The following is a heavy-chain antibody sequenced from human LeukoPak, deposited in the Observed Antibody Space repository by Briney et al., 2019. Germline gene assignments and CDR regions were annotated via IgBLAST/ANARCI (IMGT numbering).Heavy chain of an antibody. J-gene: IGHJ4*02. CDR3: ARATGYSSGWPPRYFDY. D-gene: IGHD6-19*01. Sequence: GGSLRLSCAASGFTFSSYGMHWVRQAPGKGLEWVAVIWYDGSTEYYGDSVKGRFTISRDNSKNTLYLQMNSLRAEDTDVYYCARATGYSSGWPPRYFDYWGQGTLVTVSS. CDR1: GFTFSSYG. CDR2: IWYDGSTE. V-gene: IGHV3-33*01.